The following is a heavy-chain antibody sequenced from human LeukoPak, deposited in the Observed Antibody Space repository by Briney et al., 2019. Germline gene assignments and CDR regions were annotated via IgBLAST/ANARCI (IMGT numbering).Heavy chain of an antibody. V-gene: IGHV3-9*01. CDR2: ISWNSGSI. CDR3: AKDSSGRQYYYYGMDV. D-gene: IGHD2-15*01. J-gene: IGHJ6*02. Sequence: GGSLRFSCAASGFTFDDYAMHGVRQAPGKGLEWVSGISWNSGSIGYADSVKGRFTISRDNAKNSLYLQMNSLRAEDTALYYCAKDSSGRQYYYYGMDVWGQGTTVTVSS. CDR1: GFTFDDYA.